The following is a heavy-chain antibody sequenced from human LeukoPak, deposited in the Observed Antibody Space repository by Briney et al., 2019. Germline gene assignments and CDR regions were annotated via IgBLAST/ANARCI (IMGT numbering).Heavy chain of an antibody. CDR1: GFSLSTSGMC. Sequence: SGPTLVNPTQTLTLTCTFSGFSLSTSGMCVSWIRQPPGEALEWLALIDWDDDKYYSTSLKTRLTISKDTSKNQVVLTMTNMDPVDTATYYCARIGRGDSSGYYGFHFDYWGQGTLVTVSS. CDR2: IDWDDDK. J-gene: IGHJ4*02. D-gene: IGHD3-22*01. CDR3: ARIGRGDSSGYYGFHFDY. V-gene: IGHV2-70*01.